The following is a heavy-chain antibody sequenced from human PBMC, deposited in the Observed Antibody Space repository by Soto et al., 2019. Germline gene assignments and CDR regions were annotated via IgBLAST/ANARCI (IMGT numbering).Heavy chain of an antibody. D-gene: IGHD3-22*01. V-gene: IGHV4-34*01. CDR2: INHSGST. Sequence: PSETLSLTCAVYGGSFSGYYWSWIRQPPGKGLEWIGEINHSGSTNYNPSLKSRVTISVDTSKNQFSLKLSSVTAADTAVYYCARRRYYDSSGYYYRFNWFDPWGQGTLVTVSS. J-gene: IGHJ5*02. CDR3: ARRRYYDSSGYYYRFNWFDP. CDR1: GGSFSGYY.